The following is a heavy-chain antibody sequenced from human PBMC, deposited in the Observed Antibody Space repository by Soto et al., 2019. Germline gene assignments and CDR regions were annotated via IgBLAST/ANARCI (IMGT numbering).Heavy chain of an antibody. J-gene: IGHJ6*02. CDR3: ARVVAAAGYYYYGMDV. Sequence: SETLSLTCTVSGGSISSYYWSWIRQPPGKGLEWIGYIYYSGSTNYSPSLKSRVTISVDTSKNQFSLKLSSVTAADTAVYYCARVVAAAGYYYYGMDVWGQGTTVTVSS. CDR1: GGSISSYY. CDR2: IYYSGST. D-gene: IGHD6-13*01. V-gene: IGHV4-59*01.